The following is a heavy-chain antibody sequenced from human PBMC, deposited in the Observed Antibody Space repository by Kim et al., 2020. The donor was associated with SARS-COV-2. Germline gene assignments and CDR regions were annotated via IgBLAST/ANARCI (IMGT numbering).Heavy chain of an antibody. CDR3: AKEAGVRGINWFDP. D-gene: IGHD3-10*01. J-gene: IGHJ5*02. V-gene: IGHV3-43*01. Sequence: AVSVKGRLHSSRDNSKNSLYLQMNSLRTEDTALYYCAKEAGVRGINWFDPWGQGTLVTVSS.